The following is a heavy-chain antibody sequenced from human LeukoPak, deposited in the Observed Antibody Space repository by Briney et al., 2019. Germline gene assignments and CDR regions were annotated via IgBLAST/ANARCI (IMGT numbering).Heavy chain of an antibody. Sequence: GESLKISCKGSGYSFTSYWIGWVCQMPGKGLEWMGIIYPGDSDTRYSPSFQGQVTISADKSISTAYLQWSSLKASDTAMYYCARQVVAAAGIGGFDYWGQGTLVTVSS. V-gene: IGHV5-51*01. CDR3: ARQVVAAAGIGGFDY. CDR1: GYSFTSYW. D-gene: IGHD6-13*01. J-gene: IGHJ4*02. CDR2: IYPGDSDT.